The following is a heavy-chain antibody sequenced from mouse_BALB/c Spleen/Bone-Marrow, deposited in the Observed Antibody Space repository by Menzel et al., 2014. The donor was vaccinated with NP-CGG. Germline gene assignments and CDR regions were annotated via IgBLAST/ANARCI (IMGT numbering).Heavy chain of an antibody. V-gene: IGHV1-19*01. Sequence: EVQLQQSGPELVKPWASVKMSCKASGYTFTDYYMDWVKQSHGESFEWIGRVNPYNGGTSYNQKFKGKATLTVDKSSSTAYMDLNILTSEDSAVYYCARGFAYWGQGTLVTVSA. CDR2: VNPYNGGT. CDR1: GYTFTDYY. CDR3: ARGFAY. J-gene: IGHJ3*01.